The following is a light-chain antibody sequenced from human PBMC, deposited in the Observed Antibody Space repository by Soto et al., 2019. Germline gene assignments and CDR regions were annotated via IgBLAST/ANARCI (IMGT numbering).Light chain of an antibody. V-gene: IGLV1-40*01. CDR2: GNN. CDR3: QSYDSSLYV. J-gene: IGLJ1*01. CDR1: SSNIGAGYD. Sequence: QSVLTQPPSVSGASGQRVTISCTGSSSNIGAGYDVHWYQQLPGTAPKLLIYGNNNRPSGVPDRFSGSKSGTSASLAITGLQAEDEADYYCQSYDSSLYVFGTGTKVTVL.